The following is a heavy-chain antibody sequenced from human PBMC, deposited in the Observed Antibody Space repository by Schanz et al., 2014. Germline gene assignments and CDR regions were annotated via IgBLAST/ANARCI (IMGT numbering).Heavy chain of an antibody. CDR2: ISGSGGST. V-gene: IGHV3-23*01. Sequence: EMQLLESGGGLIQPGGSLRLSCAASGFTFSTHAMSWVRQAPGKGLEWVSAISGSGGSTYYADSVKGRFTISRDNSENTLYLQMNSLRAEDTAVYYCAKGRFGELSAFDIWGQGTMVTVSS. CDR3: AKGRFGELSAFDI. J-gene: IGHJ3*02. D-gene: IGHD3-10*01. CDR1: GFTFSTHA.